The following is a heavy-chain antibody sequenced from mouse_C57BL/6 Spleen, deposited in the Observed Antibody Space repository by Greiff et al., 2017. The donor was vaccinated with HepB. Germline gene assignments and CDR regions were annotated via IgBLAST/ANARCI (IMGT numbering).Heavy chain of an antibody. V-gene: IGHV1-39*01. D-gene: IGHD1-1*01. J-gene: IGHJ2*01. CDR1: GYSFTDYN. Sequence: LVESGPELVKPGASVKISCKASGYSFTDYNMNWVKQSNGKSLEWIGVINPNYGTTSYNQKFKGKATLTVDQSSSTAYMQLNSLTSEDSAVYYCARYGYYGSSSYFDYWGQGTTLTVSS. CDR3: ARYGYYGSSSYFDY. CDR2: INPNYGTT.